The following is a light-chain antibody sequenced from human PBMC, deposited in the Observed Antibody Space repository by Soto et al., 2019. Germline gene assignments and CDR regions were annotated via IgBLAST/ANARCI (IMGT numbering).Light chain of an antibody. CDR1: SSDVGGNNY. V-gene: IGLV2-14*03. Sequence: QSVLTQPASVSGSPGQSITISCTESSSDVGGNNYVSWYQQHPGKAPKVMIYDVSNRPSGVSERFSGSKSGNTASLTISGLQAEDEADYFCSSYTTRSTRVFGGGTKLTVL. CDR3: SSYTTRSTRV. CDR2: DVS. J-gene: IGLJ3*02.